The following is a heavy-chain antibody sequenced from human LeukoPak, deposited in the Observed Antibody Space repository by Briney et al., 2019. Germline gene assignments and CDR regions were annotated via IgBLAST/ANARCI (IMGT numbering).Heavy chain of an antibody. Sequence: ASVKVSCKASGYTFTGYYMHWVRQAPGQGLGWLGWINPNSGGTNYAQKFQGRVTMTRDTSISTAYMELSRLRSDDTAVYYCARGCSSTSCYVLSDWFDPWGQGTLVTVSS. V-gene: IGHV1-2*02. CDR2: INPNSGGT. J-gene: IGHJ5*02. D-gene: IGHD2-2*01. CDR3: ARGCSSTSCYVLSDWFDP. CDR1: GYTFTGYY.